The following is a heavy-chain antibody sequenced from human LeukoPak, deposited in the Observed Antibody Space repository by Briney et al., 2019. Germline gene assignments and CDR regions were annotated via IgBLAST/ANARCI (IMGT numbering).Heavy chain of an antibody. V-gene: IGHV3-48*03. Sequence: GGSLRLSCAASGFIFSSYEMNWVRQAPGKGLEWVSYISSSDNTIYYADSVKGRFTISRDNAKLYLQMNSLRAEDTAFYYCARGGAVAGLDYWGQGTLVTVSS. D-gene: IGHD6-19*01. J-gene: IGHJ4*02. CDR1: GFIFSSYE. CDR3: ARGGAVAGLDY. CDR2: ISSSDNTI.